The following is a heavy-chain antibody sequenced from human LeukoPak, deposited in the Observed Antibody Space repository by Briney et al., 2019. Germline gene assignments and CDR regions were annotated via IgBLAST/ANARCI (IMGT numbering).Heavy chain of an antibody. CDR3: ARKRPYGDSDY. CDR1: GYTFTSYD. D-gene: IGHD4-17*01. Sequence: ASVKVSCKTSGYTFTSYDISWVRQAPGQGLEWMGWISAYNGNTNYAQKLQGRVTMTTDTSTSTAYMELRSLRSDDTAVYYCARKRPYGDSDYWGQGTLVTVSS. CDR2: ISAYNGNT. V-gene: IGHV1-18*01. J-gene: IGHJ4*02.